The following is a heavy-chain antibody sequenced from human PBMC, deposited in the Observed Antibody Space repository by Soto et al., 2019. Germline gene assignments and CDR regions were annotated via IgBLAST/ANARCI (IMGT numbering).Heavy chain of an antibody. V-gene: IGHV4-30-2*01. CDR3: ARAYCGGDCYWFDP. CDR2: IYHSGST. J-gene: IGHJ5*02. D-gene: IGHD2-21*02. Sequence: QLQLQESGSGLVKPSQTLSLTCAVSGGSISSGGYSWSWIRQPPGKGLEWIGYIYHSGSTYYNPSLKSRFTMSVDSSKNQFSLKLSSVTAAYTAVYYCARAYCGGDCYWFDPWGQGTLVTVSS. CDR1: GGSISSGGYS.